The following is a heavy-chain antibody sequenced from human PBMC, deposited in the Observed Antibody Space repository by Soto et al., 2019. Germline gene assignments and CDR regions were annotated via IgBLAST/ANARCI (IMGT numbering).Heavy chain of an antibody. CDR2: ISPYNGNT. CDR1: GYSFSNYG. Sequence: QVQLVQSGAEVKKPGASVRVSCAASGYSFSNYGISWVRQAPGQGLEWMGWISPYNGNTRGTQKFQDRLTMTTEPSTSTVFMELRSLTSDDTAVYYCARDLSQWASTHGYGSHWGQGTLVTVSS. CDR3: ARDLSQWASTHGYGSH. V-gene: IGHV1-18*01. D-gene: IGHD3-10*01. J-gene: IGHJ4*02.